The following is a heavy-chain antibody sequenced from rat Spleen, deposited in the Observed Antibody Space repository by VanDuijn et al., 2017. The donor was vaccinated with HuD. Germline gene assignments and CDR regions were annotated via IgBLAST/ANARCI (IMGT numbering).Heavy chain of an antibody. D-gene: IGHD1-11*01. J-gene: IGHJ2*01. CDR3: ARLAATREYFDY. V-gene: IGHV5-29*01. Sequence: EVQLVESDGGLVQPGTSLKLSCAASGFTFSDYYMAWVRQAPTKGLEWVATISYDGSSTYYRDSVKGRFTISRDNAKNTQYLQMDSLRSEDTATYYCARLAATREYFDYWGQGVMVTVSS. CDR1: GFTFSDYY. CDR2: ISYDGSST.